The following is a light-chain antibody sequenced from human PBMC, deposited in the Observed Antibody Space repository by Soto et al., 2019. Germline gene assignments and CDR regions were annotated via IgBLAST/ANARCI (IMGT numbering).Light chain of an antibody. Sequence: DIVLTQSPHSLSVSLGERATINCKSSQSVVFGSNNKNSLAWYQQRPGQAPKLLIYWAPTRASGVPDRFSGSGSWTDFTLTLSNLQAEDVAVYYCQYRGTFGPGTKVDI. CDR2: WAP. V-gene: IGKV4-1*01. CDR1: QSVVFGSNNKNS. J-gene: IGKJ3*01. CDR3: QYRGT.